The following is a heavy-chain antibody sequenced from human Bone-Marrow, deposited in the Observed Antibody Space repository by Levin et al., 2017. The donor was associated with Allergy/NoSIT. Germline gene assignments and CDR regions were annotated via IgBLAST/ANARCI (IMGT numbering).Heavy chain of an antibody. D-gene: IGHD6-19*01. V-gene: IGHV3-23*01. Sequence: GESLKISCAASGFTFNSHALSWVRQAPGKGLEWVSAISGSGSSTYYADSVKGRFTISRDNSKTTLYLQMNSLRAEDTAVYYCAKGAGWVAGAVALIWGQGTLVTVSS. CDR1: GFTFNSHA. CDR2: ISGSGSST. J-gene: IGHJ4*02. CDR3: AKGAGWVAGAVALI.